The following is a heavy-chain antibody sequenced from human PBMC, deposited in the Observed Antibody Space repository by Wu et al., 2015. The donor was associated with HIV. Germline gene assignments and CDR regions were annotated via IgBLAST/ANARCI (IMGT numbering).Heavy chain of an antibody. V-gene: IGHV1-18*01. J-gene: IGHJ4*02. CDR2: ISTYNGNT. D-gene: IGHD2-8*01. CDR1: GYRFTDYG. CDR3: ARGKWAGSGVYFDY. Sequence: QIQLVQSGAEVKKPEASVKVSCKASGYRFTDYGVTWVRQAPGQGLEWVGWISTYNGNTNYAQNLQGRVTMTTDTPTATAYMELSRLRSDDTAVYYCARGKWAGSGVYFDYWGPGERWSPSPQ.